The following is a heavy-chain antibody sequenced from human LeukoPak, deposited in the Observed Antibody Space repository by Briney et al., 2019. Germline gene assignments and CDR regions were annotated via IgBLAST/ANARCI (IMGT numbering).Heavy chain of an antibody. Sequence: ASVKVSCKASGYTLTSYGISWVRQAPGQGLEWMGWISAYNGNTRYAQKLQGRVTMTTDSSTSTAYMELRSLRSDDTAVYYCARDTNLCIGGICYFFPPDSGGKGPLFTVS. CDR1: GYTLTSYG. J-gene: IGHJ5*01. V-gene: IGHV1-18*01. CDR3: ARDTNLCIGGICYFFPPDS. D-gene: IGHD2-15*01. CDR2: ISAYNGNT.